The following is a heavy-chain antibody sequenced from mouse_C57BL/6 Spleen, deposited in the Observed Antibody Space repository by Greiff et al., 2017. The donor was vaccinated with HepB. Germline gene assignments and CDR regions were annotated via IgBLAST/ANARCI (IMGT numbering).Heavy chain of an antibody. CDR1: GYTFTSYW. CDR2: IYPGNSDT. V-gene: IGHV1-5*01. Sequence: EVQLQQSGTVLARPGASVKMSCKTSGYTFTSYWMHWVKQRPGQGLEWIGAIYPGNSDTSYNQKFKGKAKLTAVTSASTAYIELSSLTTEDSAVYYCTRWDYYGSSYGGYFDVWGTGTTVTVSS. D-gene: IGHD1-1*01. J-gene: IGHJ1*03. CDR3: TRWDYYGSSYGGYFDV.